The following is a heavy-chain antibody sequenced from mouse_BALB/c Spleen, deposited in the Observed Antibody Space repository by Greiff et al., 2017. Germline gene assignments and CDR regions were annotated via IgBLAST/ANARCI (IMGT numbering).Heavy chain of an antibody. Sequence: EVQRVESGGGLVKPGGSLKLSCAASGFTFSSYTMSWVRQTPEKRLEWVATISSGGSYTYYPDSVKGRFTISRDNAKNTLYLQMSSLKSEDTAMYYCTRGNLYYFDYWGQGTTLTVSS. CDR1: GFTFSSYT. V-gene: IGHV5-6-4*01. CDR2: ISSGGSYT. CDR3: TRGNLYYFDY. J-gene: IGHJ2*01.